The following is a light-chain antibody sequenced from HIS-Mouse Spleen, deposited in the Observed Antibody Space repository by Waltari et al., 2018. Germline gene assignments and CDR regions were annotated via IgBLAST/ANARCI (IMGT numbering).Light chain of an antibody. CDR3: QAWDSSTAV. Sequence: QSALTQPPSASGSPGQSVTISCTGTSSDVGGYNYVSWYQQHPGKAPKLMIYEVSKRPSGVPGRFSGSKSGNTASLTVSGLQAEDEADYYCQAWDSSTAVFGTGTKVTVL. V-gene: IGLV2-8*01. J-gene: IGLJ1*01. CDR1: SSDVGGYNY. CDR2: EVS.